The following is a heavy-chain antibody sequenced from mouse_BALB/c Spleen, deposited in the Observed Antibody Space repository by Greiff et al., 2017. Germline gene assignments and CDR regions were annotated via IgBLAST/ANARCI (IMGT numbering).Heavy chain of an antibody. CDR3: ARTDGSYYAMDY. J-gene: IGHJ4*01. Sequence: DVKLQESGGGLVQPGGSRKLSCAASGFTFSDYGMAWVRQAPGKGPEWVAFISNLAYSIYYADTVTGRFTISRENAKNTLYLEMSSLRSEDTAMYYCARTDGSYYAMDYWGQGTSVTVSS. CDR2: ISNLAYSI. D-gene: IGHD1-1*01. V-gene: IGHV5-15*02. CDR1: GFTFSDYG.